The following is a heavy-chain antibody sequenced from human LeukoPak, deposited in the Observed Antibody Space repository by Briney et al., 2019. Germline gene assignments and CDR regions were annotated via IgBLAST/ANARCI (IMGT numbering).Heavy chain of an antibody. CDR3: ARGARPDSSGYCDF. Sequence: GGSLRLSCAASGLTFSSSWMNWVRQAPGKGLEWVANINPAGSQEDYVDSVKGRFTISRDNSKNTLYLQMNSLGVEDTAVYYCARGARPDSSGYCDFWGQGTLVTVSS. CDR1: GLTFSSSW. V-gene: IGHV3-7*01. D-gene: IGHD3-22*01. CDR2: INPAGSQE. J-gene: IGHJ4*02.